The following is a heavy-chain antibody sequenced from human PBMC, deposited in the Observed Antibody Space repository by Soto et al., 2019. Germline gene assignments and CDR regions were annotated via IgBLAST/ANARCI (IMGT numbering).Heavy chain of an antibody. V-gene: IGHV4-34*01. Sequence: SETLSLTCAVYGGSISSYYRSWIRQPPGKGLEWIGEINHSGSTNYNPSLKSRVTISVDTSKNRFSLMRSSVTAAYTAVYYCASGLVYYGSGRYYAAYYYDMDVSYKGTAVTVCS. J-gene: IGHJ6*03. CDR2: INHSGST. CDR1: GGSISSYY. CDR3: ASGLVYYGSGRYYAAYYYDMDV. D-gene: IGHD3-10*01.